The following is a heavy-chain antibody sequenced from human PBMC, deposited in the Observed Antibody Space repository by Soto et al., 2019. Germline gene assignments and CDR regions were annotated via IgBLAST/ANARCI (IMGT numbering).Heavy chain of an antibody. CDR2: ILYDDRDK. Sequence: QVQLVESGGGVVQPGRSLRLSCAASGFTLRSYGMHWVRQAPGKGLEWVAIILYDDRDKHYADSVKGQFTIYRDNFRNTMYLKMDRMRPDDTAMYYCVQDAITIHSWGQGTLVTVSS. J-gene: IGHJ4*02. D-gene: IGHD2-21*01. V-gene: IGHV3-30*18. CDR1: GFTLRSYG. CDR3: VQDAITIHS.